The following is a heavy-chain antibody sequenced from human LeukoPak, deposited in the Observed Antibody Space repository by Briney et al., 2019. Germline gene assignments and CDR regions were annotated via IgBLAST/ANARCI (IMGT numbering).Heavy chain of an antibody. CDR1: GFTFSDYN. D-gene: IGHD6-19*01. CDR2: ISGSGTTI. CDR3: AREVSVAGINGLDV. J-gene: IGHJ6*02. Sequence: GGSLRLSCAASGFTFSDYNMNWVRQAPGKGLEWVSYISGSGTTIHYADSLRGRFTISRDNAKNSVYLQMNSLRVDDTAVYYCAREVSVAGINGLDVWGRGTTVTVSS. V-gene: IGHV3-11*01.